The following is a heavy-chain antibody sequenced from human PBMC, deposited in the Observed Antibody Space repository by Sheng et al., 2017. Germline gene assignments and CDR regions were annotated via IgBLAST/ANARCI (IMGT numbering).Heavy chain of an antibody. D-gene: IGHD2-21*01. CDR1: GFTFSSHW. CDR3: ASDGVVVPHCALDI. J-gene: IGHJ3*02. CDR2: IDSDGTSS. Sequence: EVQLVESGGGLVQPGGSLRLSCVASGFTFSSHWMHWVRQSPGKGLVWVSRIDSDGTSSSYADSVTGRFTISRDNAKNMVYLQMSSLRAEDTAMYYCASDGVVVPHCALDIWGQGTMVTVSS. V-gene: IGHV3-74*02.